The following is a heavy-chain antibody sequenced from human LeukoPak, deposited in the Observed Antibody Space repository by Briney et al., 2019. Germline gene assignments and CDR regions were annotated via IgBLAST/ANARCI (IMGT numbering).Heavy chain of an antibody. V-gene: IGHV3-30*03. CDR2: ISYDGSNK. CDR1: GFTFSSYG. CDR3: AGVTGGNWNPDY. J-gene: IGHJ4*02. Sequence: PGGSLRLSCAASGFTFSSYGMHWVRQAPGKGLEWVAVISYDGSNKYYADSVKGRFTISRDNSKNTLYLQMNSLRAEDTAVYYCAGVTGGNWNPDYWGQGTLVTVSS. D-gene: IGHD1-20*01.